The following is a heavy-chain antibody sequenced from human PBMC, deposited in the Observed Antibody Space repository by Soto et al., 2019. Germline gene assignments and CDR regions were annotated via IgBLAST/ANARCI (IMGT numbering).Heavy chain of an antibody. CDR3: ARVRCGDDGYSEGDLYAY. CDR2: IIPILGIA. CDR1: GGTFSSYT. D-gene: IGHD2-21*02. V-gene: IGHV1-69*02. Sequence: GASVKVSCKASGGTFSSYTISWVRQAPGQGLEWMGRIIPILGIANYAQKFQGRVTITADKSTSTAYMELSSLRSEDTAVYYCARVRCGDDGYSEGDLYAYWGQGTL. J-gene: IGHJ1*01.